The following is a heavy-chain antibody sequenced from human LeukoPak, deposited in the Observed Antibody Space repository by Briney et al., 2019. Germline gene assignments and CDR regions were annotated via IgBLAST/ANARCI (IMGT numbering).Heavy chain of an antibody. CDR1: GFTFSTYG. J-gene: IGHJ6*03. D-gene: IGHD1-26*01. CDR2: ISGSGGST. CDR3: ARDPYSGTYGNTYYYYMDV. Sequence: QTGGSLRLSCEASGFTFSTYGMSWVRQAPGKGLEWVSAISGSGGSTYYADSVKGRVTISRDNSKNTLYLQVNSLRVEDTAVYYCARDPYSGTYGNTYYYYMDVWGKGTTVTISS. V-gene: IGHV3-23*01.